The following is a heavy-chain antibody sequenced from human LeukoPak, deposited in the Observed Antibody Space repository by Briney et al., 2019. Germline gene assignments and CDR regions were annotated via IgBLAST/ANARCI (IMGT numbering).Heavy chain of an antibody. CDR1: GFTFSSYA. Sequence: PGGTLRLSCAASGFTFSSYAMSWVRQAPGKGLKWVSAISGSGGSTYYADSVKGRFTISRDNSKNTLYLQMNSLRAEDTAVYYCATVWFGELLHFDYWGQGTLVTVSS. J-gene: IGHJ4*02. D-gene: IGHD3-10*01. CDR2: ISGSGGST. V-gene: IGHV3-23*01. CDR3: ATVWFGELLHFDY.